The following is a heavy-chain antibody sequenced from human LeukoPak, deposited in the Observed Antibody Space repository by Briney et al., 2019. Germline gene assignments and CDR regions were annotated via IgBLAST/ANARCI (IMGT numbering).Heavy chain of an antibody. D-gene: IGHD6-19*01. J-gene: IGHJ3*02. Sequence: ASVKVSCKASGYTFTSYGISWVRQAPGQGLEWMGWISAYNGNTNYAQKLQGRVTMTTDTSTSTAYMELRSLRSDDTAVYYCAREAGIAVAGTGGDAFDIWGQGTMVTVSS. CDR1: GYTFTSYG. V-gene: IGHV1-18*01. CDR3: AREAGIAVAGTGGDAFDI. CDR2: ISAYNGNT.